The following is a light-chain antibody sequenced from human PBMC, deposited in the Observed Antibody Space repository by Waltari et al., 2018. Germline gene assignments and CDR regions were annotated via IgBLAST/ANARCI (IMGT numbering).Light chain of an antibody. CDR3: CSYAGIWV. CDR1: GSDVGDFNS. CDR2: DVT. Sequence: QSALTQPRSVSGSPGQSVTISCTGTGSDVGDFNSVSWYQQHPRQAPKLVIFDVTKRPSGVPDRFSGSKSGPSASLTVSGLQAEDEADYYCCSYAGIWVFGGGTKLTVL. V-gene: IGLV2-11*01. J-gene: IGLJ3*02.